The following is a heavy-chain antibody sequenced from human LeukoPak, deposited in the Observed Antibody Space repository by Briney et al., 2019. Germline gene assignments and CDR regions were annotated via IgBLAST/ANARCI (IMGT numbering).Heavy chain of an antibody. D-gene: IGHD3-22*01. V-gene: IGHV1-18*01. J-gene: IGHJ3*02. CDR3: AREAYYYDSSGYNDAFDI. Sequence: ASVKVSCRASGYTFTSYGISWVRQAPGQGLEWMGWISAYDGNTNYAQKLQGRVTMTTDTSTSTAYMELRSPRSDDTAVYYCAREAYYYDSSGYNDAFDIWGQGTMVTVSS. CDR1: GYTFTSYG. CDR2: ISAYDGNT.